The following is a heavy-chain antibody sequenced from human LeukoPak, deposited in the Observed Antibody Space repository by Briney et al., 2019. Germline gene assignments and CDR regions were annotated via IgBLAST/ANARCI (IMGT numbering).Heavy chain of an antibody. J-gene: IGHJ5*02. D-gene: IGHD6-19*01. CDR1: GGTFSSYA. V-gene: IGHV1-46*01. CDR2: INPSGGST. Sequence: ASVKVSCKASGGTFSSYAISWVRQAPGQGLEWMGIINPSGGSTSYAKQFQGRVTMTRDTSTSTVYMELNRLRSDDTAVYYCARDAYKRGWYLISWGQGTLVTVSS. CDR3: ARDAYKRGWYLIS.